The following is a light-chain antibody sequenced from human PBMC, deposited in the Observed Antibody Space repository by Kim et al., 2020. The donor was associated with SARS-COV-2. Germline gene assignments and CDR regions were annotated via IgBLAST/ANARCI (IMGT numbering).Light chain of an antibody. V-gene: IGLV3-19*01. Sequence: SSELTQDSAVHVALGQTVRITCQGDSLRSYYATWYQQKPGQAPILVIYGKNNRPSGIPDRFSAFSSGNTASLTITGTQAGDEADYFCNSRDSNDNVVFGGGTQLTVL. CDR2: GKN. J-gene: IGLJ2*01. CDR3: NSRDSNDNVV. CDR1: SLRSYY.